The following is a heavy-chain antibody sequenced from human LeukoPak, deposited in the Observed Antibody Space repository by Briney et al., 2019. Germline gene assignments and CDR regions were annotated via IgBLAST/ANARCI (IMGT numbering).Heavy chain of an antibody. CDR2: ISSSSSYI. Sequence: GGSLRLSCAASGFTFSSYSMNWVRQAPGKGLEWVSSISSSSSYIYYADSVKGRFTISRDNAKNSLYLQMNSLRAEDTAVYYCAKAVASFNYYYYMDVWGKGTTVTVSS. CDR1: GFTFSSYS. J-gene: IGHJ6*03. CDR3: AKAVASFNYYYYMDV. V-gene: IGHV3-21*04. D-gene: IGHD5-12*01.